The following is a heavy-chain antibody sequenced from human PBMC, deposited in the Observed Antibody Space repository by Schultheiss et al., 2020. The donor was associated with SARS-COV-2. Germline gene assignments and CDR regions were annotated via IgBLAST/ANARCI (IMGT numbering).Heavy chain of an antibody. J-gene: IGHJ4*02. Sequence: GESLKISCAASGFTFSSYWMSWVRQAPGKGLEWVSAISGSGGSTYYADSVKGRFTISRDNSKNTLYLQMNSLRAEDTAVYYCARDSRGKSVFDYWGQGTLVTVSS. CDR2: ISGSGGST. CDR1: GFTFSSYW. CDR3: ARDSRGKSVFDY. V-gene: IGHV3-23*01. D-gene: IGHD6-25*01.